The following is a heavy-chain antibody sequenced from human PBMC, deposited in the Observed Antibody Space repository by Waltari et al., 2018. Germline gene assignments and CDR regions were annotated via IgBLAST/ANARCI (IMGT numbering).Heavy chain of an antibody. V-gene: IGHV3-33*08. CDR3: APPRQWTFDS. J-gene: IGHJ4*02. CDR2: IWHDGTNK. Sequence: VYLVESGGGLAQPGGSLRPSCDASGFSFREFVMNWVRQTPGKGLESVAVIWHDGTNKYYADSVKGRFTVSRDNSKNTMYLQMNSLRVEDTAVYYCAPPRQWTFDSWGQGALVTVSS. D-gene: IGHD6-19*01. CDR1: GFSFREFV.